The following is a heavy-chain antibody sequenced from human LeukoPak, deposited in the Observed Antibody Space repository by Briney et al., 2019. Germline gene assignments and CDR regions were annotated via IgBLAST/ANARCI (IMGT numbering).Heavy chain of an antibody. CDR3: AKVGESGGVWKYYFDY. CDR2: ISGGGGST. Sequence: GGSLRLSCAASGFTFSSYAMSWVRQAPGKGLEWVSAISGGGGSTYYADSVKGRFTISRDNSKNTLYLQMNSLRAEDTAVYYCAKVGESGGVWKYYFDYWGQGTLVTASS. J-gene: IGHJ4*02. V-gene: IGHV3-23*01. CDR1: GFTFSSYA. D-gene: IGHD2-8*02.